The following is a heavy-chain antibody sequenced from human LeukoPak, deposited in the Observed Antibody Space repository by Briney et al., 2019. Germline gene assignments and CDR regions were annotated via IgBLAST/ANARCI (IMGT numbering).Heavy chain of an antibody. J-gene: IGHJ4*02. CDR1: GFTFSSYA. CDR2: ISGSGGST. Sequence: GSLRLSCAASGFTFSSYAMSWVRQAPGKGLEWVSGISGSGGSTYYADSVKGRFTISRDNSKKTLYLQMNSLRAEDSAVYYCAKHTGIAVAGTSYFVYWGQGTQVTVSS. D-gene: IGHD6-19*01. V-gene: IGHV3-23*01. CDR3: AKHTGIAVAGTSYFVY.